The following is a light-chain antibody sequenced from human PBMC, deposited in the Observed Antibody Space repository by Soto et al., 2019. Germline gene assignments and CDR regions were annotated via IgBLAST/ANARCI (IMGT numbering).Light chain of an antibody. CDR1: QSISSY. CDR3: QQRYSTPRT. J-gene: IGKJ1*01. V-gene: IGKV1-39*01. CDR2: AAS. Sequence: DIQMTQSPSSLSASVGDRVTITCRASQSISSYLNWYQQKHGKAPKLLIYAASSLQSGVPSRFSGSGSGTDFTLTISSLQPEDFATYYCQQRYSTPRTFGQGTQGDI.